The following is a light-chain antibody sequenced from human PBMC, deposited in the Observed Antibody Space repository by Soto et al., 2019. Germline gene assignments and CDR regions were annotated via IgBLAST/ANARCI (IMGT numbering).Light chain of an antibody. Sequence: QSALTQPASVSGSPGQSITISCTGTSSDVGGYNYVSWYQQLPGKAPKLMIYEVSNRPSGVSNRFSGSKSGNTASLTISGLQAEDEADYYCISYTSSSTWVFGGGTKLTVL. CDR2: EVS. CDR1: SSDVGGYNY. J-gene: IGLJ3*02. V-gene: IGLV2-14*01. CDR3: ISYTSSSTWV.